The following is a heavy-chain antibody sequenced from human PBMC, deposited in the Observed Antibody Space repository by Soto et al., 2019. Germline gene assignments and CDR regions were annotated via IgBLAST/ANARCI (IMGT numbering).Heavy chain of an antibody. J-gene: IGHJ6*02. CDR1: GYTFTGYY. CDR3: ARAPDFLSGRNWPTPYGMAV. D-gene: IGHD3-3*01. CDR2: INPNSDGT. Sequence: VASVKVSCKASGYTFTGYYMHWVRQAPGQGLEWMGWINPNSDGTNYAQKFQGWVTMTRDTSISTAYMELSRLRSDDTAVYYCARAPDFLSGRNWPTPYGMAVWGQGTSVPVSS. V-gene: IGHV1-2*04.